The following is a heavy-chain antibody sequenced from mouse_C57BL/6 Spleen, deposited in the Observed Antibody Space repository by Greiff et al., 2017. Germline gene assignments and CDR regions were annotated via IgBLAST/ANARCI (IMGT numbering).Heavy chain of an antibody. J-gene: IGHJ4*01. Sequence: QVHVKQSGAELVKPGASVKVSCKASGYTFTSYWMHWVKQRPGQGLEWIGRIHPSDSDTNYNQKFKGKATLTVDKSSSTAYMQLSSLTSEDSAVYYCAIPYVYYYAMDYWGQGTSVTVSS. D-gene: IGHD1-1*01. CDR2: IHPSDSDT. CDR3: AIPYVYYYAMDY. V-gene: IGHV1-74*01. CDR1: GYTFTSYW.